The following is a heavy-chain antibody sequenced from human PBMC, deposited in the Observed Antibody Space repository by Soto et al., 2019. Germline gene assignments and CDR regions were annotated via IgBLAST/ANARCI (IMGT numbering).Heavy chain of an antibody. CDR3: AKVGYNDWDFDR. D-gene: IGHD3-16*01. V-gene: IGHV3-7*01. CDR2: INQDTSYR. CDR1: GFRFSSYW. J-gene: IGHJ4*02. Sequence: EVQVVESGGGLVQPGGSLRLSCVASGFRFSSYWMTWVRQAPGKGLEWVAIINQDTSYRYYVDSVECRFTIYRENANSSVYLQMNILRAEDTALYYCAKVGYNDWDFDRWGQGTLVTVS.